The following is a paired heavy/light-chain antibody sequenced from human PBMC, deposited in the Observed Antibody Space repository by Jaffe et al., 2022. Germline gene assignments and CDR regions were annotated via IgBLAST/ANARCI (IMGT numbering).Light chain of an antibody. CDR2: AAS. J-gene: IGKJ2*01. CDR1: QGISSY. Sequence: AIRMTQSPSSFSASTGDRVTITCRASQGISSYLAWYQQKPGKAPKLLIYAASTLQSGVPSRFSGSGSGTDFTLTISCLQSEDFATYYCQQYYSYPRTFGQGTKLEIK. CDR3: QQYYSYPRT. V-gene: IGKV1-8*01.
Heavy chain of an antibody. Sequence: QVQLQESGPGLVKPSETLSLTCAVSGYSISSGYYWGWIRQPPGKGLEWIGSIYHSGSTYYNPSLKSRVTISVDTSKNQFSLKLSSVTAADTAVYYCARDRYYYDSSGYPDVYYFDYWGQGTLVTVSS. CDR3: ARDRYYYDSSGYPDVYYFDY. CDR2: IYHSGST. CDR1: GYSISSGYY. D-gene: IGHD3-22*01. J-gene: IGHJ4*02. V-gene: IGHV4-38-2*02.